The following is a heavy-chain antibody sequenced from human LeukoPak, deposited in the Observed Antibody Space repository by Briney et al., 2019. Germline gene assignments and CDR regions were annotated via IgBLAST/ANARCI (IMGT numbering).Heavy chain of an antibody. V-gene: IGHV3-74*01. D-gene: IGHD6-19*01. CDR2: VNSDGSGT. CDR3: ARGISSGWYSPGIDY. CDR1: GFTLSSYW. Sequence: PGGSLRLSCAASGFTLSSYWMYWVRQAPGKGLVWVSRVNSDGSGTTYADSAKGRFTISRDDAKNTLFLQMNSLRAEDTAVYYCARGISSGWYSPGIDYWGQGTQVTVSS. J-gene: IGHJ4*02.